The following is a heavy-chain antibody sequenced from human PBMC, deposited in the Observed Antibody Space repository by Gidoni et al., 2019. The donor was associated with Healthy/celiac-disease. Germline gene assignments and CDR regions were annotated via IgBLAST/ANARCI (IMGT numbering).Heavy chain of an antibody. V-gene: IGHV3-23*01. J-gene: IGHJ4*02. Sequence: EVQLLESGGGLVQPGGSLRVSCAASGFTFSSYAMSWVRQAPGKGLEWVSAISGSGGSTYYADSVKGRFTISRDNSKNTLYLQMNSLRAEDTAVYYCAIQTHYYDSSGLDYWGQGTLVTVSS. D-gene: IGHD3-22*01. CDR3: AIQTHYYDSSGLDY. CDR1: GFTFSSYA. CDR2: ISGSGGST.